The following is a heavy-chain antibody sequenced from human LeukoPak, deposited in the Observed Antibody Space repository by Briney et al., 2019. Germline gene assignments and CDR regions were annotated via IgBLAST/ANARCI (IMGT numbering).Heavy chain of an antibody. V-gene: IGHV3-53*01. J-gene: IGHJ4*02. D-gene: IGHD5-18*01. CDR3: ARESGHSYGYVFDY. Sequence: GGSLRLSCAASGFTVSSNYMSWVRQAPGKGLEWVSVIYSGGSTYYADSVKGRFTISRDNSKNTLYLQMNSLRAEDTAVYYCARESGHSYGYVFDYWGQGTPVTVSS. CDR2: IYSGGST. CDR1: GFTVSSNY.